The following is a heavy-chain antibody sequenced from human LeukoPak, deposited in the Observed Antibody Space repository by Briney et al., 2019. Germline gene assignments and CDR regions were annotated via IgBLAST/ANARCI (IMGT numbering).Heavy chain of an antibody. CDR1: GGSISPYY. CDR3: ARIHDYGDYAFDR. Sequence: SETLSLTCTVSGGSISPYYWSWIRQPPGKGLEYIGYISYSGSTNYSPSLKSRLTISVDTSKNQFSLRLSSVTAADTAVYYCARIHDYGDYAFDRWGQGTLVTVSS. CDR2: ISYSGST. J-gene: IGHJ4*02. V-gene: IGHV4-59*08. D-gene: IGHD4-17*01.